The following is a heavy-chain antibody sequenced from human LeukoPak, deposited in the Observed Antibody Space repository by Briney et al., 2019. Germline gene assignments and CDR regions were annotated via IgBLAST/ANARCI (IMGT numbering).Heavy chain of an antibody. CDR1: GFTFSSYW. Sequence: GGSLRLSCAASGFTFSSYWMSWVRQAPRKGLEWVANIKEDGSEKNYVDSVKGRFTISRDNAKNSLYLQMNILRAEDTAVYYCARGGGRHVEYWGQGNLVTVSS. CDR2: IKEDGSEK. V-gene: IGHV3-7*05. D-gene: IGHD3-16*01. J-gene: IGHJ4*02. CDR3: ARGGGRHVEY.